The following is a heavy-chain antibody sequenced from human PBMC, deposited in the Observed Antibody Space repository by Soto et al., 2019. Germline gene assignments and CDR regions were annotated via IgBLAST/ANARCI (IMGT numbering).Heavy chain of an antibody. Sequence: SETLSLTCTVSGGSISSGNYYWSWIRQLPGKGLEWIGYMHNSGGTYYNPSLKSRVTISVDTSKNQFSLKLSSVTAADTAVYYCARDPGDYGLFDFWGQGTPVTVSS. V-gene: IGHV4-31*03. CDR1: GGSISSGNYY. CDR3: ARDPGDYGLFDF. J-gene: IGHJ4*02. CDR2: MHNSGGT. D-gene: IGHD4-17*01.